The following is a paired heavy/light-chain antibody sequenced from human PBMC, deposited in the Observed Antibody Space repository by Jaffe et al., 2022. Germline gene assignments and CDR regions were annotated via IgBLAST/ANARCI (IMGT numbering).Heavy chain of an antibody. CDR2: IIPILGIA. CDR3: ARDLGMTTVTPGAFDI. CDR1: GGTFSSYT. V-gene: IGHV1-69*08. Sequence: QVQLVQSGAEVKKPGSSVKVSCKASGGTFSSYTISWVRQAPGQGLEWMGRIIPILGIANYAQKFQGRVTITADKSTSTAYMELSSLRSEDTAVYYCARDLGMTTVTPGAFDIWGQGTMVTVSS. D-gene: IGHD4-17*01. J-gene: IGHJ3*02.
Light chain of an antibody. V-gene: IGLV3-10*01. CDR2: EDS. CDR1: ALPKKY. Sequence: SYELTQPPSVSVSPGQTARITCSGDALPKKYAYWYQQKSGQAPVLVIYEDSKRPSGIPERFSGSSSGTMATLTISGAQVEDEADYYCYSTDSSGNHVVFGGGTKLTVL. J-gene: IGLJ2*01. CDR3: YSTDSSGNHVV.